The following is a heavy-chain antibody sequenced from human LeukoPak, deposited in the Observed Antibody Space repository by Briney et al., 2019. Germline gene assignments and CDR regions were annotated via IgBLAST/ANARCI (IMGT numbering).Heavy chain of an antibody. CDR3: ARHRTVTTGKRYYYYMDV. Sequence: PSETLSLTCTVSGGSISSYYWSWIRQPPGKGLEWIGEINHSGSTNYNPSLKSRVTISVDTSKNQFSLKLSSVTAADTAVYYCARHRTVTTGKRYYYYMDVWGKGTTVTISS. D-gene: IGHD4-17*01. V-gene: IGHV4-34*01. CDR1: GGSISSYY. CDR2: INHSGST. J-gene: IGHJ6*03.